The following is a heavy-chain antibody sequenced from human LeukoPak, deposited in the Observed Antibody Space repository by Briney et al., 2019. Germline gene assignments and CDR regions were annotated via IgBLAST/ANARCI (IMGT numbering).Heavy chain of an antibody. D-gene: IGHD3-22*01. CDR3: ATGRITMIVVVHPPFDY. J-gene: IGHJ4*02. CDR2: ISWNGGSI. V-gene: IGHV3-20*04. CDR1: GFIFGNYY. Sequence: GGSLRLSCEAPGFIFGNYYMSWVRQAPGKGLEWVSGISWNGGSIGYADSVKGRFTISRDNAKNSLYLQMNSLRAEDTAVYYCATGRITMIVVVHPPFDYWGQGTLVTVSS.